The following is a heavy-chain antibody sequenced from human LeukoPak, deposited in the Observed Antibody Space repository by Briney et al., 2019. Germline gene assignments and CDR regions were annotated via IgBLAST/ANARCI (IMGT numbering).Heavy chain of an antibody. J-gene: IGHJ6*03. CDR2: ITTDGSGT. D-gene: IGHD1-26*01. CDR3: AKDWDPLSISEYYMDV. V-gene: IGHV3-74*01. Sequence: PGGSLRLSCADSGFTFGRYWMHWVRQAPGKGLVWVPHITTDGSGTSYADSVKGRFTISRDNSKNTLYLQMNSLRAEDTAVYYCAKDWDPLSISEYYMDVWGKGTTVTVSS. CDR1: GFTFGRYW.